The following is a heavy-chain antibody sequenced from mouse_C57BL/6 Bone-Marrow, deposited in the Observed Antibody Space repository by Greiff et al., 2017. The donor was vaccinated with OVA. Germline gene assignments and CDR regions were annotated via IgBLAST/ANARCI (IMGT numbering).Heavy chain of an antibody. CDR1: GYTFTSHW. Sequence: QVQLQQPGAELVKPGASVKMSCKASGYTFTSHWITWVKQRPGQGLEWIGDIYPGSGSTNYNEKFKSKATLTVDTSSSTAYMQLSSLTSEDSAVYYCARKEDYGTYWYFDVWGTGTTVTVSS. CDR2: IYPGSGST. V-gene: IGHV1-55*01. CDR3: ARKEDYGTYWYFDV. D-gene: IGHD1-1*01. J-gene: IGHJ1*03.